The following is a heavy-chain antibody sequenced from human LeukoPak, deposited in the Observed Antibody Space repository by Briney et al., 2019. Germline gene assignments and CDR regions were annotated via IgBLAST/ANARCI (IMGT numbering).Heavy chain of an antibody. CDR2: IWYDGSNK. J-gene: IGHJ4*02. Sequence: GGSLRLSCAASGFTFSSYGMHRVRQAPGKGLEWVAVIWYDGSNKYYADSVKGRFTISRDNSKNTLYLQMNSLRAEDTAVYYCARDFSSSWLNSYYFDYWGQGTLVTVSS. V-gene: IGHV3-33*01. D-gene: IGHD6-13*01. CDR3: ARDFSSSWLNSYYFDY. CDR1: GFTFSSYG.